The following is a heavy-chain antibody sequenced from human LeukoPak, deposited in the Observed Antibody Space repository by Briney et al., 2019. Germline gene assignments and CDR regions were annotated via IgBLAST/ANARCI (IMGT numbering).Heavy chain of an antibody. CDR1: GFTFSSYA. CDR2: ISGSGGST. Sequence: GGSLRLSCAASGFTFSSYAMSLVRQAPGKGLEWVSAISGSGGSTYYADSVKGRFTISRDNSKNTLYLHMNSLRAEDTAVYYCAKDYSNYDDYYYYYYMDVWGKGTTVTVSS. V-gene: IGHV3-23*01. J-gene: IGHJ6*03. CDR3: AKDYSNYDDYYYYYYMDV. D-gene: IGHD4-11*01.